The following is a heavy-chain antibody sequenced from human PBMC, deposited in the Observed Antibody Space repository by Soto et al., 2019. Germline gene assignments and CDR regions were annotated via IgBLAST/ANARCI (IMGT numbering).Heavy chain of an antibody. CDR3: ARDLAAGTCDY. CDR1: GYTFTSYG. J-gene: IGHJ4*02. CDR2: ISAYNGNT. D-gene: IGHD6-13*01. Sequence: QVLLVQSGAEVKKPGASVKVSSKASGYTFTSYGISWVRQAPGQGLEWMGWISAYNGNTSYAQKLQGMVTMTTDTSMSTAYMELSSLRSDDTAVYCCARDLAAGTCDYWGQGTLVTVSS. V-gene: IGHV1-18*01.